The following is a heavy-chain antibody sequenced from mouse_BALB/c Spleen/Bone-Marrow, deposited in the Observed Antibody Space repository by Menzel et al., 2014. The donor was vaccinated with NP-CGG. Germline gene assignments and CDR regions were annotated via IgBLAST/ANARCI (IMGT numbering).Heavy chain of an antibody. Sequence: EVKLVESGGGLVQPGGSRKLSCAASGFTFSSFGMHWVRQAPEKGLEWVAYISSGSSTIFYADTVKGRFTVSRDNPKNXXXXXXTSLRSEDTAMYYCTRGGNWDDFDYWGQGTTLTVSS. CDR3: TRGGNWDDFDY. J-gene: IGHJ2*01. CDR2: ISSGSSTI. D-gene: IGHD4-1*01. CDR1: GFTFSSFG. V-gene: IGHV5-17*02.